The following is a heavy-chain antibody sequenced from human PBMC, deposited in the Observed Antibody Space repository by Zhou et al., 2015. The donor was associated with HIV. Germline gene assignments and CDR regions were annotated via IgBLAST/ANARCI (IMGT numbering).Heavy chain of an antibody. J-gene: IGHJ6*02. D-gene: IGHD3-3*01. V-gene: IGHV3-9*01. Sequence: EVQLVESGGGLVQPGRSLRVSCAASGFTFEDFAMHWVRQVPGRGLEWVSSINSDESSTTYADSVKGRFTISRDNAKDSLYLQMSSLRVEDTAVYYCATPVKYDFPGSPYYYGMDVWGQGTTVTVSS. CDR3: ATPVKYDFPGSPYYYGMDV. CDR2: INSDESST. CDR1: GFTFEDFA.